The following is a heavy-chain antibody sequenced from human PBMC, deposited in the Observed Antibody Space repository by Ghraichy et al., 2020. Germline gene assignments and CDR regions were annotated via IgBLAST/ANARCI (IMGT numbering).Heavy chain of an antibody. CDR3: SRDPFDRFCYGSNCEFNWFDP. D-gene: IGHD1-1*01. CDR2: IRSENYGGTR. J-gene: IGHJ5*02. CDR1: GFTFGDYA. V-gene: IGHV3-49*03. Sequence: QTLSLTCATSGFTFGDYAMSWFRQAPGKGLEWVGFIRSENYGGTREYAASVRGRFTISRDDSKSIAYLEMNSLKTEDTAVYYCSRDPFDRFCYGSNCEFNWFDPWGQGTLVTVSS.